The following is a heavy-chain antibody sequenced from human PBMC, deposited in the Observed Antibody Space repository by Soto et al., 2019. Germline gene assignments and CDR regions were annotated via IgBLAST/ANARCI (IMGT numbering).Heavy chain of an antibody. CDR1: GYTFTSYY. CDR3: ARDRVLRYFDLIQDWSYEYYGMDV. V-gene: IGHV1-46*01. CDR2: INPSGGST. J-gene: IGHJ6*02. Sequence: ASVKVSCKASGYTFTSYYMHWVRQAPGQGLEWMGIINPSGGSTSYAQKFQGRVTMTRDTPTRTVYMELSSLRSEDTAVYYCARDRVLRYFDLIQDWSYEYYGMDVWGQGTTVTVSS. D-gene: IGHD3-9*01.